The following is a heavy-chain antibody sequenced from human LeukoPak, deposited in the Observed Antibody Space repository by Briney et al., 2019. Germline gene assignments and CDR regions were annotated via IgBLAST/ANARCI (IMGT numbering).Heavy chain of an antibody. CDR2: IYTSGST. D-gene: IGHD6-13*01. J-gene: IGHJ4*02. Sequence: PSETLSLTCTVSGGSISSYYWSWIRQPAGKGLEWIGRIYTSGSTNYNPSLKSRVTMSVDTSKNQFSLKLSSVTAADTAVYYCAATTRTPGIAAAGYWGQGPWSPSPQ. V-gene: IGHV4-4*07. CDR1: GGSISSYY. CDR3: AATTRTPGIAAAGY.